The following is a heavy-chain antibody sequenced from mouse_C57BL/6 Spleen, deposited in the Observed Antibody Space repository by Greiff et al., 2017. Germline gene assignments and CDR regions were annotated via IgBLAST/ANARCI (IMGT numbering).Heavy chain of an antibody. CDR1: GYTFTDYE. V-gene: IGHV1-15*01. J-gene: IGHJ4*01. CDR2: IDPETGGT. CDR3: TRGREDAMDY. Sequence: VQLQQSGAELVRPGASVTLSCKASGYTFTDYEMHWVKQTPVHGLEWIGAIDPETGGTAYNQKFKGKAILTADKSSSTAYMELRSLTSEDSAVYYCTRGREDAMDYWGQGTSGTVAS.